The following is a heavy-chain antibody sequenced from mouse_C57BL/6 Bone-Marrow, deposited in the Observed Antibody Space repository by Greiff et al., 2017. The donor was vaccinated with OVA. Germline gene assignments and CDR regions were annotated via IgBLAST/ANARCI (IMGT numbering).Heavy chain of an antibody. V-gene: IGHV5-16*01. D-gene: IGHD1-1*01. Sequence: EVKLMESEGGLVQPGSSMKLSCTASGFTFSDYYMAWVRQVPEKGLEWVANINYDGSSTYYLDSLKSRFIISRDNAKNILYLQMSSLKSEDTATYYCAREFITTIVATDWYFDVGGTGTTVTVSS. CDR1: GFTFSDYY. CDR2: INYDGSST. J-gene: IGHJ1*03. CDR3: AREFITTIVATDWYFDV.